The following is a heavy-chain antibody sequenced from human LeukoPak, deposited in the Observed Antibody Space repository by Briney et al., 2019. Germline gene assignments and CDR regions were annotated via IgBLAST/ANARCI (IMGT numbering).Heavy chain of an antibody. CDR3: ARSVPVGEYKYDYFDY. Sequence: GGSLRLSCAASGFTFSTYGMHWVRQAPGKGLEWVAVIWYDGGNKYYADSVKGRFTISRDNSKNTLYLQMNSLRAEDTAVYYCARSVPVGEYKYDYFDYWGQGTLVTVSS. V-gene: IGHV3-33*01. J-gene: IGHJ4*02. CDR2: IWYDGGNK. D-gene: IGHD4-17*01. CDR1: GFTFSTYG.